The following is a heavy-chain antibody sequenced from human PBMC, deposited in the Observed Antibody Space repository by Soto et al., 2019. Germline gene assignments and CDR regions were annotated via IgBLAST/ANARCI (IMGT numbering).Heavy chain of an antibody. V-gene: IGHV1-2*04. CDR3: ARDATHPHYGMDV. CDR2: INPNSGGT. CDR1: GYTFTGYY. J-gene: IGHJ6*02. Sequence: ASVKVSCKASGYTFTGYYMHWVRQAPGQGLEWMGWINPNSGGTNYAQKFQGWVTMTRDTSISTAYMELSRLRSDDTAVYYYARDATHPHYGMDVWGQGTTVTVSS.